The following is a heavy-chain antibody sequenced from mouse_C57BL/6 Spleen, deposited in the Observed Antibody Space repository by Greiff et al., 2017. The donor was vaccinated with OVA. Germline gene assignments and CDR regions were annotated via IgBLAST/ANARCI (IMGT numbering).Heavy chain of an antibody. CDR1: GFTFSDYG. Sequence: DVHLVESGGGLVKPGGSLKLSCAASGFTFSDYGMHWVRQAPEKGLEWVAYISSGSSTIYYADTVKGRFTISRDNAKNTLFLQMTSLRSEDTAMYYCARSSTPYAMDYWGQGTSVTVSS. J-gene: IGHJ4*01. CDR2: ISSGSSTI. V-gene: IGHV5-17*01. CDR3: ARSSTPYAMDY. D-gene: IGHD1-1*01.